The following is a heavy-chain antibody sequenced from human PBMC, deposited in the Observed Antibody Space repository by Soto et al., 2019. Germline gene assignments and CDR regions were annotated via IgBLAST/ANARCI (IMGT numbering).Heavy chain of an antibody. Sequence: GGSLRLSCSASGFTFSSYAMHWVRQAPGKGLEYVSAISSNGGSTYYADSVKGRFTISRDNSKNTLYLQMISLRAEDTAVYYCVKVAYYDSSGYSPCYFDYWGQGTLVTVSS. D-gene: IGHD3-22*01. CDR1: GFTFSSYA. CDR3: VKVAYYDSSGYSPCYFDY. CDR2: ISSNGGST. J-gene: IGHJ4*02. V-gene: IGHV3-64D*06.